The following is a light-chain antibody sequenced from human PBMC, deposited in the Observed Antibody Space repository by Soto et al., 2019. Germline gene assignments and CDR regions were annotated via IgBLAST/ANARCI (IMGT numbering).Light chain of an antibody. CDR3: GTWDSSLSAGV. CDR1: SSNIGAGYD. J-gene: IGLJ1*01. V-gene: IGLV1-40*01. Sequence: QSALTQPPSVSGAPGQRVTISCTGSSSNIGAGYDVHWYQQLPGTAPKLLIYDNSIRPSGIPDRFSGSKSGTSATLDISGLQTGDEADYYCGTWDSSLSAGVFGTGTKVTVL. CDR2: DNS.